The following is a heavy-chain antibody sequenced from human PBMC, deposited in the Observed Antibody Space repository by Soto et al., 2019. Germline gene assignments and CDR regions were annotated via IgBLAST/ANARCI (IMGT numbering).Heavy chain of an antibody. CDR1: GGTFSSYA. CDR3: ARGRITTVVINWFDP. CDR2: IIPIFGTA. J-gene: IGHJ5*02. V-gene: IGHV1-69*13. D-gene: IGHD4-17*01. Sequence: SVKVSCKASGGTFSSYAISWVRQAPGQGLEWMGGIIPIFGTANYAQKFQGRVTITADESTSTAYMELSSLRSEDTAAYYCARGRITTVVINWFDPWGQGTLVTVSS.